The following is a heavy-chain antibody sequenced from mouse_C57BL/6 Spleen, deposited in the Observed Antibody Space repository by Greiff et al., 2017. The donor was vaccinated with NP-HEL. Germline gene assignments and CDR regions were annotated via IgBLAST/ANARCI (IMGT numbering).Heavy chain of an antibody. D-gene: IGHD2-5*01. CDR1: GFNIKDYY. V-gene: IGHV14-2*01. CDR3: AQRHIVTDYYAMDY. Sequence: VQLKESGAELVKPGASVKLSCTASGFNIKDYYMHWVKQRTEQGLEWIGRIDPEDGETKYAPKFQGKATITADTSSNTAYLQLSSLTSEDTAVYYCAQRHIVTDYYAMDYWGQGTSVTVSS. CDR2: IDPEDGET. J-gene: IGHJ4*01.